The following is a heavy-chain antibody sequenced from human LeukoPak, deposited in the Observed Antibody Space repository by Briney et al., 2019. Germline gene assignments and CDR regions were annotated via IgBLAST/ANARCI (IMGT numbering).Heavy chain of an antibody. V-gene: IGHV4-38-2*01. J-gene: IGHJ4*02. Sequence: SETLSLTCSVSGYSISSGDYWGWIRQPPGKGLEWIGSIYHSGSTYCNPSLKSRVTISVDTSKNQFSLKLSSVTAADTAVYYCARNSGSYWYFDYWGQGALVTVSS. CDR3: ARNSGSYWYFDY. CDR1: GYSISSGDY. CDR2: IYHSGST. D-gene: IGHD3-10*01.